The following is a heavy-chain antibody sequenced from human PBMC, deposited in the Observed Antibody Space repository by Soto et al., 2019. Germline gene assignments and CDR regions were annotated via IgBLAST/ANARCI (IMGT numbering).Heavy chain of an antibody. J-gene: IGHJ5*02. D-gene: IGHD5-18*01. V-gene: IGHV1-69*01. Sequence: QGQLVQSGAEVKKPGSSVKVSCKASGGTFSSYALSWGRQAPGQGLEWMGGIIPIFGTANYAQKFQGRVTITADESTSTAYMELSSLRSEDTAVYYCARDRGGYSYGYLGWFDPWGQGTLVTVSS. CDR3: ARDRGGYSYGYLGWFDP. CDR1: GGTFSSYA. CDR2: IIPIFGTA.